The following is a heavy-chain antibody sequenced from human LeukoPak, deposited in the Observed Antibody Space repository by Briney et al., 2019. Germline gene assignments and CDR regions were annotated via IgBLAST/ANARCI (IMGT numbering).Heavy chain of an antibody. V-gene: IGHV3-7*01. D-gene: IGHD6-13*01. J-gene: IGHJ4*01. CDR2: IKQDGGEK. Sequence: GGSLRLSCAVSGFTFSSYWMNWVRQAPGKGLKWVASIKQDGGEKSYVDSVKGRFTISRDNVKNSLYLQMSSLRAEDTAVYYCARDGTAAGLYFDLWGQGTLVTVSS. CDR1: GFTFSSYW. CDR3: ARDGTAAGLYFDL.